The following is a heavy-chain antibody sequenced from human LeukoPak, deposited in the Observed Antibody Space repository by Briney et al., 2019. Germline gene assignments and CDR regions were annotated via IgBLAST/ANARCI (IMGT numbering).Heavy chain of an antibody. CDR1: GYTFTGYY. D-gene: IGHD6-19*01. V-gene: IGHV1-2*02. Sequence: GASVKVSCKASGYTFTGYYMHWVRQAPGQGLEWMGWINPSSGGTNYAQKFQGRVTMTRDTSISTAYMELSRLRADDTALYYCAKASAAVVVNRYYFDYWGKGTLVTVSS. CDR2: INPSSGGT. CDR3: AKASAAVVVNRYYFDY. J-gene: IGHJ4*02.